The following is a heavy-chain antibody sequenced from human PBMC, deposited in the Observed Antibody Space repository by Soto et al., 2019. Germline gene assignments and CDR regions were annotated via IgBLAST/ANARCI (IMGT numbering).Heavy chain of an antibody. V-gene: IGHV3-23*01. D-gene: IGHD2-2*01. J-gene: IGHJ4*02. CDR3: TTATRYCSSTSCYYYGSGSYDY. CDR2: ISGSGGST. CDR1: GFTFSSYA. Sequence: GGSLRLSCAASGFTFSSYAMSWVRQAPGKGLEWVSAISGSGGSTYYADSVKGRFTISRDNSKNTLYLQMNSLRAEDTAVYYCTTATRYCSSTSCYYYGSGSYDYWGQGTLVTVSS.